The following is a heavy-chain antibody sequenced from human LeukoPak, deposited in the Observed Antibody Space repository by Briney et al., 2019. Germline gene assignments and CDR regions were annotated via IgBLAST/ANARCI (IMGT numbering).Heavy chain of an antibody. J-gene: IGHJ5*02. Sequence: SETLSLTCTVSGASVRSYHWTWVRLPAGKGLEWIGRIYTTGGTNSIPSLSSRLIMSLDTSKNQFSLKLSSVTAADTAVYYCARADGIAVAGTRFDPWGQGTLVTVSS. CDR1: GASVRSYH. CDR3: ARADGIAVAGTRFDP. D-gene: IGHD6-19*01. CDR2: IYTTGGT. V-gene: IGHV4-4*07.